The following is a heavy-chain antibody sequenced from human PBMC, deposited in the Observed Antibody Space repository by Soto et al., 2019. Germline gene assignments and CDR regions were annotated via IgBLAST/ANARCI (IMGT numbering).Heavy chain of an antibody. D-gene: IGHD3-10*01. CDR2: ISYDGSNK. Sequence: GGSLRLSCAASGFTFSSYGMHWVRQAPGKGLEWVAVISYDGSNKYYADSVKGRFTISRDNSKNTLYLQMNSLRAEDTAVYYCAKVLKPVYYGSGEPGATFDSWGREPWSQS. J-gene: IGHJ4*02. V-gene: IGHV3-30*18. CDR3: AKVLKPVYYGSGEPGATFDS. CDR1: GFTFSSYG.